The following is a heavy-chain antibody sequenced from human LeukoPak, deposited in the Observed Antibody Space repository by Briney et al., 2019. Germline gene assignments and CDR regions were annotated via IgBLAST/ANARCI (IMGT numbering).Heavy chain of an antibody. CDR1: GYTFTSYD. D-gene: IGHD6-13*01. CDR2: ISAYNGNT. V-gene: IGHV1-18*01. CDR3: ARDGYSSSWSLDS. Sequence: GASVKVSCKASGYTFTSYDINWVRQATGQGLEWMGWISAYNGNTKYPEKFQGRVTMTTDTSTSTAYMELRSLRSDDTAFYYCARDGYSSSWSLDSWGQGTQVTVSS. J-gene: IGHJ4*02.